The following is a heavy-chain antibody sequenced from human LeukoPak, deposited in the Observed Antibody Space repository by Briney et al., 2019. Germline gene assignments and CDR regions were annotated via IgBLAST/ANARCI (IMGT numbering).Heavy chain of an antibody. CDR3: ATSSRGNSYGDSAY. CDR2: ISSSGGST. J-gene: IGHJ4*02. Sequence: PGGSLRLSCAASGFTFSSYAMTWVRQAPGKGLEWVPGISSSGGSTFYADSVKGRFTISRDNSKNSLFLQMNSLRAEDTAVYYCATSSRGNSYGDSAYWGQGTLVTVSS. D-gene: IGHD5-18*01. V-gene: IGHV3-23*01. CDR1: GFTFSSYA.